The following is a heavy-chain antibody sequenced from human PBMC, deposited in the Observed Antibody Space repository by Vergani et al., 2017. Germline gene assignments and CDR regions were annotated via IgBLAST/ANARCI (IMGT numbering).Heavy chain of an antibody. CDR2: ISYDGSNK. CDR3: ARDPGVEQLVPNYFDY. D-gene: IGHD6-6*01. CDR1: GFTFSSYA. V-gene: IGHV3-30-3*01. J-gene: IGHJ4*02. Sequence: QVQLVESGGGVVQPGRSLRLSCAASGFTFSSYAMHWVRQAPGKGLEWVAVISYDGSNKYYADSVKGRFTISRDNSKNTRYLQMNSLRAEDTAVYYCARDPGVEQLVPNYFDYWDQGTLVTVSS.